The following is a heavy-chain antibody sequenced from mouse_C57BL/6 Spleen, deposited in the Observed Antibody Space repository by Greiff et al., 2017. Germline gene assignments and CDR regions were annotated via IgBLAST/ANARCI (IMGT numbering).Heavy chain of an antibody. J-gene: IGHJ3*01. CDR1: GFTFSSYA. Sequence: EVMLVESGEGLVKPGGSLKLSCAASGFTFSSYAMSWVRQTPEKRLEWVAYISSGGDYIYYADTVKGRFTISRDNARNTLYLQMSSLKSEDTAMYYCTREDSKGFAYWGQGTLVTVSA. D-gene: IGHD2-5*01. CDR3: TREDSKGFAY. CDR2: ISSGGDYI. V-gene: IGHV5-9-1*02.